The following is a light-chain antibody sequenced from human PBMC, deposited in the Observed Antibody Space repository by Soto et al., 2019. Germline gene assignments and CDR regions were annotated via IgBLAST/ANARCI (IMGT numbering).Light chain of an antibody. CDR1: ESVNIW. J-gene: IGKJ1*01. V-gene: IGKV1-5*03. CDR2: KAS. Sequence: DIQMTQSPSILSASVGERVTITCRANESVNIWLAWYQQKPGQAPKLLIQKASTLQSGVLSRFGGGGSGTEFTLTISNLQPEDFATYYCQQYHRSSRTFGQGTKVDIK. CDR3: QQYHRSSRT.